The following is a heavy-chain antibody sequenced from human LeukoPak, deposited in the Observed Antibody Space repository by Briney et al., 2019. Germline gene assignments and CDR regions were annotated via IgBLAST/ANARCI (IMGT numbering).Heavy chain of an antibody. CDR2: IYTSGST. J-gene: IGHJ5*02. CDR3: ARDPTSYYYDSSGFAPWFDP. D-gene: IGHD3-22*01. Sequence: PSETLSLTXTVSGGSISSYYWSWIRQPAGKGVEWIGRIYTSGSTNYNPSLKSRVTMSVDTSKNQFSLKLSSVTAADTAVYYCARDPTSYYYDSSGFAPWFDPWGQGTLVTVSS. V-gene: IGHV4-4*07. CDR1: GGSISSYY.